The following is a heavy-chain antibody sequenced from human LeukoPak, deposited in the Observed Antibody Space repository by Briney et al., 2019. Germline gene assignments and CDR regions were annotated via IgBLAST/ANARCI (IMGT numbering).Heavy chain of an antibody. J-gene: IGHJ3*02. Sequence: KPSETLSLTCAVYGGSFSGYYWSWIRQPPGKGLEWIGEINHSGSTNYNPSLKSRVTISVDTSKNQFSLKLSSVTAADTAVYYCARDLVTVTKGFDIWGQGTMVSVSS. CDR1: GGSFSGYY. CDR2: INHSGST. D-gene: IGHD4-17*01. V-gene: IGHV4-34*01. CDR3: ARDLVTVTKGFDI.